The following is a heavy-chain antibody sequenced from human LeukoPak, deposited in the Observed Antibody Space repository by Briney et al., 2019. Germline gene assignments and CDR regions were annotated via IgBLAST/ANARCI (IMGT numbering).Heavy chain of an antibody. CDR2: IRDDGSNE. J-gene: IGHJ4*02. V-gene: IGHV3-30*02. D-gene: IGHD1-26*01. CDR3: AKDSVPVGSQLDD. CDR1: GFTFRSYV. Sequence: GGSLRLSCAASGFTFRSYVMHWVRQAPGKGLEWVAFIRDDGSNEYYSDSVKGRFTISRDNSKNTLHLQMNSLRADDTAVYYCAKDSVPVGSQLDDWGQGTLVTVSS.